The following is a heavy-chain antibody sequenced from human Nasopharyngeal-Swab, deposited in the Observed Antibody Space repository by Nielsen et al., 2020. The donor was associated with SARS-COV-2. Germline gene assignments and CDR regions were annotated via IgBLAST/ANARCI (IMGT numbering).Heavy chain of an antibody. V-gene: IGHV1-46*01. CDR2: INPSGGST. Sequence: ASVKVSCKASGYTFTSYYMHWVRQAPGQGLEWMGIINPSGGSTSYAQKFQGRVTITRDTSASTAYMELSSLRSEDTAVYYCARGGSGWYDYWGQGTLVTVSS. D-gene: IGHD6-19*01. CDR1: GYTFTSYY. J-gene: IGHJ4*02. CDR3: ARGGSGWYDY.